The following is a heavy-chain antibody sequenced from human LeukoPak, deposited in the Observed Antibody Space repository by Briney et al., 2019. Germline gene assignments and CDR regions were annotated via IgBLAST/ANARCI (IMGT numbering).Heavy chain of an antibody. D-gene: IGHD3-22*01. CDR2: ISGSAHKI. CDR1: GFTFSNYA. J-gene: IGHJ4*02. Sequence: PGGSLRLSCVGSGFTFSNYAMSWVRQAPGKGLDWVSVISGSAHKIRYADSVRGRFTISRDNSKNTLYLQLNSLRAEDTAIYYCAKDLTYYYDSTGYYFDYWGQGTLVTVSS. CDR3: AKDLTYYYDSTGYYFDY. V-gene: IGHV3-23*01.